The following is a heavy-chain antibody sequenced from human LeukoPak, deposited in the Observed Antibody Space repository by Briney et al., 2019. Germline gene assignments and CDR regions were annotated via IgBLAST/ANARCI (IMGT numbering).Heavy chain of an antibody. CDR2: ISYDGSNK. CDR1: GFTFSSYG. J-gene: IGHJ4*02. CDR3: ANWTYDSRGYYYGGGDY. D-gene: IGHD3-22*01. V-gene: IGHV3-30*18. Sequence: GGSLRLSCAASGFTFSSYGMHWVRQAPGKGLEWVAVISYDGSNKYYADSVKGRFTISRDNSKNTLYLQMNSLRAEDTAVYYFANWTYDSRGYYYGGGDYWGQGTLVTVSS.